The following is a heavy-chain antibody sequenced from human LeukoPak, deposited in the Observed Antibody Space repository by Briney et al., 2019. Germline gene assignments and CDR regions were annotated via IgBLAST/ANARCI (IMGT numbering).Heavy chain of an antibody. Sequence: GGSLRLSCTASGFAFGDHAMGWFREAPGKGLERVGLTRSKPYGGTTDYAASVKGRFTISRDDSKSIAYLQMNSLKTEDTAVYYCTRDVSSSWYEGADYWGQGTLVTVSS. CDR1: GFAFGDHA. D-gene: IGHD6-13*01. CDR2: TRSKPYGGTT. V-gene: IGHV3-49*03. CDR3: TRDVSSSWYEGADY. J-gene: IGHJ4*02.